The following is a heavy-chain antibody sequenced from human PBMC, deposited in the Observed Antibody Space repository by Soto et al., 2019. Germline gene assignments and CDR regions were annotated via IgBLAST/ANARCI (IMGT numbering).Heavy chain of an antibody. CDR1: GYTFTSYG. CDR3: ARPRYYGSGSFSYYYYYYGMDV. CDR2: ISAYNGNT. J-gene: IGHJ6*02. D-gene: IGHD3-10*01. Sequence: QVQLVQSGAEVKKPGASVKVSCKASGYTFTSYGISWVRQAPGQGLEWMGWISAYNGNTNYAQKLQGRVTMTTDTSTSTAYMELRSLRSDDTAVYYCARPRYYGSGSFSYYYYYYGMDVWGQGTTVTVSS. V-gene: IGHV1-18*01.